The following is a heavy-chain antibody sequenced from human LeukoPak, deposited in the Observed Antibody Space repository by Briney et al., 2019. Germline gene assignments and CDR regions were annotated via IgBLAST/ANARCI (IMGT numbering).Heavy chain of an antibody. D-gene: IGHD3-3*01. J-gene: IGHJ4*02. CDR2: IYYSGST. Sequence: PSETLSLTCTVSGGSISSGGYYWSSIRQHPGKGLEWIGYIYYSGSTYYNPSLKSRVTISVDTSKNQFSLKLSSVTAADTAVYYCARAGGFFSPFGYWGQGTLVTVSS. CDR1: GGSISSGGYY. V-gene: IGHV4-31*03. CDR3: ARAGGFFSPFGY.